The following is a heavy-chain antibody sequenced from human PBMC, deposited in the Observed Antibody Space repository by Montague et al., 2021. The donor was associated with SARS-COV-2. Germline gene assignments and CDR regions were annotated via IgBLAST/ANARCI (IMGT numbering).Heavy chain of an antibody. Sequence: CAISGDSVSSKSVAWNWIRQSPSRGLEWLGRTYYRSKWDSDYAESVKRRLAITPDTSKNQVSLQLNSVIPEDTAVYFCACSGITLTGLDAFDIWGQGTMVTVSS. CDR2: TYYRSKWDS. CDR3: ACSGITLTGLDAFDI. V-gene: IGHV6-1*01. J-gene: IGHJ3*02. D-gene: IGHD3-9*01. CDR1: GDSVSSKSVA.